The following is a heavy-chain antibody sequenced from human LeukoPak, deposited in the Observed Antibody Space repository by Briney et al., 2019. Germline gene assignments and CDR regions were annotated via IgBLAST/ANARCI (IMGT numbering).Heavy chain of an antibody. CDR1: GFTFSSYA. J-gene: IGHJ4*02. V-gene: IGHV3-30*04. Sequence: PGGSLRLSCAASGFTFSSYAMHWVRQAPGKGLEWVAVISYDGGNKYYADSVKGRFTISRDNSKNTLYLQMNSLRAEDTAVYYCASADSGSYYKIVDYWGQGTLVTVSS. CDR3: ASADSGSYYKIVDY. CDR2: ISYDGGNK. D-gene: IGHD3-10*01.